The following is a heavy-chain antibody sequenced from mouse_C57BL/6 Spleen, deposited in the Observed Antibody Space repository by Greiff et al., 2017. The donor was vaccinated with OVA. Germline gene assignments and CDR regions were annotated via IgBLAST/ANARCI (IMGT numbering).Heavy chain of an antibody. CDR1: GFTFSSYG. CDR3: ARPGTTVVDPYWYFDV. CDR2: ISSGGSYT. D-gene: IGHD1-1*01. Sequence: EVMLVESGGDLVKPGGSLKLSCAASGFTFSSYGMSWVRQTPDKRLEWVATISSGGSYTYYPDSVKGRFTISRDNAKNTLYLQMSSLKSEDTAMYYGARPGTTVVDPYWYFDVWGTGTTVTVSS. J-gene: IGHJ1*03. V-gene: IGHV5-6*01.